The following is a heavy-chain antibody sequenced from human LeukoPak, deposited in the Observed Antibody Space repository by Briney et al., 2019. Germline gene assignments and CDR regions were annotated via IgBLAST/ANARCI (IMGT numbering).Heavy chain of an antibody. CDR1: GGSIDSFY. CDR2: IYYTGGT. J-gene: IGHJ4*02. D-gene: IGHD2-21*01. Sequence: SETLSLTCSVSGGSIDSFYWSWIRQPPGKGLEWIGYIYYTGGTDYNPSLKSRVTIPVDRSKSQFSLKLTSVTAADTAVYYCANILYNVGHFDYWGQGILVTVSS. V-gene: IGHV4-59*01. CDR3: ANILYNVGHFDY.